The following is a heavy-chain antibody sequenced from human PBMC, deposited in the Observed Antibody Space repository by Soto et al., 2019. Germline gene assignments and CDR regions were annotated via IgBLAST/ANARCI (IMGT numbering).Heavy chain of an antibody. J-gene: IGHJ4*02. D-gene: IGHD3-22*01. CDR1: GGSISSYY. CDR3: ARSRGGYFGY. CDR2: IYYSGST. V-gene: IGHV4-59*01. Sequence: SEILSLTCTVSGGSISSYYWSWIRQPPGKGLEWIGYIYYSGSTNYNPSLKSRVTISVDTSKNQFSLKLSSVTAADTAVYYCARSRGGYFGYWGQGTLVTVSS.